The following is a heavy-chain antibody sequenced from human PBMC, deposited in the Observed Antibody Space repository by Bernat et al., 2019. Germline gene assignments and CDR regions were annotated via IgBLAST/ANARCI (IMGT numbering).Heavy chain of an antibody. J-gene: IGHJ4*02. CDR1: GFTFNTYA. Sequence: EVQLLQSGGGLVQPGGSLRLSCVASGFTFNTYAMNWVRQAPGKGLEWVSSITSCVGNTYYANSVKGRFTISRDTSKNTLYLQMNSLRAEDAAVYYCAKAPLGSCGGVICYYFDYWGQGALVTVSS. CDR2: ITSCVGNT. D-gene: IGHD2-15*01. V-gene: IGHV3-23*01. CDR3: AKAPLGSCGGVICYYFDY.